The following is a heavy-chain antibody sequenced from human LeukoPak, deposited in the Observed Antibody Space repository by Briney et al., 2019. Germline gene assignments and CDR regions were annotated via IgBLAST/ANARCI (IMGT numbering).Heavy chain of an antibody. J-gene: IGHJ5*02. CDR3: ARGRGITIFGVVIIDHNWFDP. CDR1: GFTFSDHY. Sequence: LRLSCAASGFTFSDHYMDWVRQPPGKGLEWIGEINHSGSTNYNPSLKSRVTISVDTSKNQFSLKLSSVTAADTAVYYCARGRGITIFGVVIIDHNWFDPWGQGTLVTVSS. V-gene: IGHV4-34*01. CDR2: INHSGST. D-gene: IGHD3-3*01.